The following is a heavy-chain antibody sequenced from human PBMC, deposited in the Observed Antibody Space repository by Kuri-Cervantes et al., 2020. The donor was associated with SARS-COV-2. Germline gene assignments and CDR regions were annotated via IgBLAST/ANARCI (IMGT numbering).Heavy chain of an antibody. J-gene: IGHJ4*02. V-gene: IGHV3-30*18. CDR1: GFNFSRTD. CDR3: AKESSYYDSSGYGDFDY. Sequence: GESLKISCAASGFNFSRTDMHWVRQAPGKGLEWVAVISHDGKNKKCIASGKGRFTISRDNSQNTLYLQMNSLRAEDTAVYYCAKESSYYDSSGYGDFDYWGQGTLVTVSS. CDR2: ISHDGKNK. D-gene: IGHD3-22*01.